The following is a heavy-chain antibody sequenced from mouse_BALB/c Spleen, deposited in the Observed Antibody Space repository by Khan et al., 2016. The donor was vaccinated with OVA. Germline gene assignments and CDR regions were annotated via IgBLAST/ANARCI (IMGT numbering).Heavy chain of an antibody. D-gene: IGHD1-1*01. J-gene: IGHJ2*01. CDR1: GFTFTSYG. V-gene: IGHV1S81*02. CDR2: TNPTNGRT. CDR3: ARIKNIVATYFDY. Sequence: QVQLQQSGAELVKAGASVKMSCKASGFTFTSYGMHWVKQRLGQGLEWFAETNPTNGRTYYNEKLKSKATLTVDKSSSTAYMLLSGQTFEDSAVYYCARIKNIVATYFDYWGQGTTLTVSS.